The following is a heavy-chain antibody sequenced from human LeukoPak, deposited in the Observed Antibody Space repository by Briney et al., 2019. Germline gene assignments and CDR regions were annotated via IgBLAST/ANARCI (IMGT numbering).Heavy chain of an antibody. CDR2: INTNTGNP. CDR1: GYTFTSYA. J-gene: IGHJ4*02. Sequence: GASVKVSCKASGYTFTSYAMNWVRQAPGQGLEWMGWINTNTGNPTYAQGFTGRFVFSLDTSVNTAYLQISSLKAEDTAVYYCARAMGRYYDFWSGYYDFDYWGQGTLVTVSS. D-gene: IGHD3-3*01. CDR3: ARAMGRYYDFWSGYYDFDY. V-gene: IGHV7-4-1*02.